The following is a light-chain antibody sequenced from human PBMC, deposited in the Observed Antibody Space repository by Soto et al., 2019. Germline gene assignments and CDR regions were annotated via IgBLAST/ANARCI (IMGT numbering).Light chain of an antibody. CDR2: ECS. CDR1: SSDIGYYNY. Sequence: QSALTQPASVSGSPGQWITISCTGTSSDIGYYNYVSWYQQDPGKAPKLIIYECSNRPSGVSNRFSASKSGNTASLTISGLQAEDEADYYCPSYTRSSTLVVFGGGTKLTVL. J-gene: IGLJ3*02. V-gene: IGLV2-14*01. CDR3: PSYTRSSTLVV.